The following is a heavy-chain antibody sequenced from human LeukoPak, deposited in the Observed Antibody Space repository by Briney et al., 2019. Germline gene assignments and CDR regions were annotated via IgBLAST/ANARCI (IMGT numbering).Heavy chain of an antibody. Sequence: SETLSLTCTVSGDSISTSNSYWGWIRQPPGKGLEWIGSIYYSGSTYYNPSLKSRVTISADTSKNQFSLKLSSVTAADTAVYYCVVPSAYFLSVGYWGQGTLVTVSS. CDR1: GDSISTSNSY. D-gene: IGHD3-22*01. CDR2: IYYSGST. J-gene: IGHJ4*02. V-gene: IGHV4-39*01. CDR3: VVPSAYFLSVGY.